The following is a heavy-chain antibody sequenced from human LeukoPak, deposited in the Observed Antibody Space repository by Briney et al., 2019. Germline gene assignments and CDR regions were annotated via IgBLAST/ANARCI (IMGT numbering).Heavy chain of an antibody. CDR1: GGSISSYY. CDR3: ATTYYYGSGSSVEFDP. Sequence: PSETLSLTCTVSGGSISSYYWSWIRQPPGKGLEWIGYIYYSGSTNYNPSPKSRVTISVDTSKNQFSLKLSSVTAADTAVYYCATTYYYGSGSSVEFDPWGQGTLVTVSS. J-gene: IGHJ5*02. V-gene: IGHV4-59*08. D-gene: IGHD3-10*01. CDR2: IYYSGST.